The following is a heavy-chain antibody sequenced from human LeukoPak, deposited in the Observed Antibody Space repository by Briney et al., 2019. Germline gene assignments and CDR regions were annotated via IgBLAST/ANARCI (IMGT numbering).Heavy chain of an antibody. CDR2: IFYSGST. V-gene: IGHV4-39*07. D-gene: IGHD6-19*01. Sequence: SETLSLTCTVSGGSISTSSYYWGWVRQPPGKGLEWIGNIFYSGSTYYSPSLKSRVTISVDTSKNQFSLKLSSVTAADTAVYYCARGSERVAVAHYYYYMDVWGKGTTVTISS. CDR3: ARGSERVAVAHYYYYMDV. J-gene: IGHJ6*03. CDR1: GGSISTSSYY.